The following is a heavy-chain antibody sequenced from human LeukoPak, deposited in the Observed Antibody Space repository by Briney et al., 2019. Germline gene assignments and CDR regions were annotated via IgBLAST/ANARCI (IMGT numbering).Heavy chain of an antibody. CDR1: GGSISSGNYY. CDR2: IYTSGST. V-gene: IGHV4-61*02. CDR3: AGDRSYVDV. Sequence: SETLSLTCTVSGGSISSGNYYWSWIRQPAGKRLEWIGRIYTSGSTNYNPSLKSRVTISGDTSKNQFSLKLSSVTAADTAVYYCAGDRSYVDVWGKGTTVTVSS. J-gene: IGHJ6*03.